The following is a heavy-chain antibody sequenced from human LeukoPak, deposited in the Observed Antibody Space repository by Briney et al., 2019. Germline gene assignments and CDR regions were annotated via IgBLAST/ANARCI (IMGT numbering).Heavy chain of an antibody. CDR3: ARGPLQLGYCSSTSCYLPIDY. V-gene: IGHV3-30-3*01. CDR2: ISYDGSNK. CDR1: GLTFSSYA. J-gene: IGHJ4*02. Sequence: GGSLRLSCAASGLTFSSYAMHWVRQAPGKGLEWVAVISYDGSNKYYADSVKGRFTISRDNSKNTLYLQMNSLRAEDTAVYYCARGPLQLGYCSSTSCYLPIDYWGQGTLVTVSS. D-gene: IGHD2-2*01.